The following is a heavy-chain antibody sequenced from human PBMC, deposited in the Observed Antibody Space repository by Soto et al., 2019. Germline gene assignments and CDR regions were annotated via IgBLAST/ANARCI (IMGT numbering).Heavy chain of an antibody. CDR3: ARGGYNWNLASFDY. D-gene: IGHD1-20*01. J-gene: IGHJ4*02. Sequence: EVQLVETGGGLIQPGGSLRLSCAASGFTVSSNYMSWVRQAPGKGLEWVSVIYSGGTTYYADSLKGRFTNSRDNSKNTLYLQTNSLRAEDTAVYYCARGGYNWNLASFDYWGQGTLVTVSS. CDR1: GFTVSSNY. V-gene: IGHV3-53*02. CDR2: IYSGGTT.